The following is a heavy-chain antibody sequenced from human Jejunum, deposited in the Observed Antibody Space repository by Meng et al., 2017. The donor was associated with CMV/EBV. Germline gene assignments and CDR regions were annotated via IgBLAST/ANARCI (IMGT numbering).Heavy chain of an antibody. V-gene: IGHV3-53*01. CDR1: GFTFTDNW. CDR3: AKGGFGRPLDY. J-gene: IGHJ4*01. Sequence: CAASGFTFTDNWMHWVRQAPGKGLEWVSVIYTSGNTYYADSVKGRFTISRDSSTNTAYLQMNSLRNEDTAVYYCAKGGFGRPLDYWGHGTLVTVSS. CDR2: IYTSGNT. D-gene: IGHD3-10*01.